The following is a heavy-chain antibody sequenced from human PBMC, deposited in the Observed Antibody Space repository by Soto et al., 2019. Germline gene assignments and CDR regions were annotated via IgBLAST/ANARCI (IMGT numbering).Heavy chain of an antibody. Sequence: SVGSLRLSCEASGFAFSSYNMNWVRQAPGKGLEWVSYISSSSTTIYYADSVKGRFTISRDNAKNSLYLQMNSLRDEDTAVYYCESGYCSGGNCYFTSSWGQGTLVTVSS. V-gene: IGHV3-48*02. CDR3: ESGYCSGGNCYFTSS. CDR1: GFAFSSYN. D-gene: IGHD2-15*01. J-gene: IGHJ5*02. CDR2: ISSSSTTI.